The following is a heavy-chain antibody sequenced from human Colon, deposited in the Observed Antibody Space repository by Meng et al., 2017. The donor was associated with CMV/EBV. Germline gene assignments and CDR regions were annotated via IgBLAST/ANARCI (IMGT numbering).Heavy chain of an antibody. V-gene: IGHV3-30*19. D-gene: IGHD3/OR15-3a*01. CDR3: VRDKGTGAFDF. J-gene: IGHJ4*02. Sequence: GGSLRLSCAASGFSFSSYAMHWVRQAPGKGLEWVAGMSYDGSNQFYPDSVKGRFSISRDNSKNTLYLELNSLKTDDTATYYCVRDKGTGAFDFWGQGSLVTVSS. CDR1: GFSFSSYA. CDR2: MSYDGSNQ.